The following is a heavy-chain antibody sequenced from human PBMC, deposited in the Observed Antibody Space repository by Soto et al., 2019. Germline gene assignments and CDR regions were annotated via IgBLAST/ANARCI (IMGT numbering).Heavy chain of an antibody. V-gene: IGHV3-30-3*01. CDR3: ARGSGWYYYYYYGMDV. J-gene: IGHJ6*02. CDR2: ISYDGSNK. CDR1: GFTFSSYA. D-gene: IGHD6-19*01. Sequence: QVQLVESGGGVVQPGRSLRLSCAASGFTFSSYAMHWVRQAPGKGLEWVAVISYDGSNKYYADSVKGRFTISRDNSKNTLYLQRNSLRAEDTAVYYCARGSGWYYYYYYGMDVWGQGTTVTVSS.